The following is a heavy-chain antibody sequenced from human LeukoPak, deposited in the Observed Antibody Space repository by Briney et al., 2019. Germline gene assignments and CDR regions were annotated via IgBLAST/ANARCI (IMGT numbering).Heavy chain of an antibody. V-gene: IGHV1-8*01. J-gene: IGHJ3*02. Sequence: ASVKVSCKASGYTFTSYDINWVRQATGQGLEWMGWMNPNSGNTGYAQKFQGRVTMTRNTSISTAYMELSSLRSEDTAVYYCARGRSYYDSSGYYSGAAFDIWGQGTMVTVSS. D-gene: IGHD3-22*01. CDR3: ARGRSYYDSSGYYSGAAFDI. CDR1: GYTFTSYD. CDR2: MNPNSGNT.